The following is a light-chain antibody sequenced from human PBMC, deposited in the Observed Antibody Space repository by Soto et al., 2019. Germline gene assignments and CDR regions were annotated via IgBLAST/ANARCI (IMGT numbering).Light chain of an antibody. Sequence: DIQMTQSPSSVSASVGDRVTITCRASQGISGWLAWYQQKPGKAAKLLIYAASTLQSGVPSTFSRNRSRTDFTLTISTRHPKDFATYHCQQANCLPLAFGGGTMVEIK. V-gene: IGKV1-12*01. CDR1: QGISGW. CDR2: AAS. J-gene: IGKJ4*01. CDR3: QQANCLPLA.